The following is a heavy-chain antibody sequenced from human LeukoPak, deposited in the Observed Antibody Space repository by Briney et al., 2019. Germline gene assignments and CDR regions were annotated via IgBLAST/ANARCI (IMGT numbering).Heavy chain of an antibody. CDR1: GFTFSSYG. CDR3: ANNSYGLNPLDY. J-gene: IGHJ4*02. CDR2: IRYDGSNK. Sequence: GGSLRLSCAASGFTFSSYGMHWVRQAPGKGLEWVAFIRYDGSNKYYADSVKGRFTISGDNSKNTLYLQMNSLRAEDTAVYYCANNSYGLNPLDYWGQGTLVTVSS. D-gene: IGHD5-18*01. V-gene: IGHV3-30*02.